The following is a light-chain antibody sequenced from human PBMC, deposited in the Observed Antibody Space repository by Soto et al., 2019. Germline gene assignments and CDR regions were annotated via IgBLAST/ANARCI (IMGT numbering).Light chain of an antibody. J-gene: IGLJ1*01. CDR2: EVT. V-gene: IGLV2-14*01. CDR1: NSDIGGSKY. CDR3: SSYTSSGTLYV. Sequence: QSALTQPASVSGSPGQSITLSCTGTNSDIGGSKYVSWYQQHPGKAPKLMIYEVTYRPSEVSDRFSGSKSGNTASLTVSGLQAEDEADYYCSSYTSSGTLYVFGTGTKVTVL.